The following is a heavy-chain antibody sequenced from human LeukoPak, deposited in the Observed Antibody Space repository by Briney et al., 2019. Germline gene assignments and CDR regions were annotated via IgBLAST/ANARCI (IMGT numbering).Heavy chain of an antibody. CDR1: GFTFSNYA. CDR2: ISHDADIT. D-gene: IGHD3-10*01. CDR3: AKWAVRGVIPYLPYFDY. J-gene: IGHJ4*02. Sequence: GGSLRLSCAASGFTFSNYAMSWVRQAPGEGPEWVSAISHDADITRYADSVKGRFTISRDNSKNTLYLQMNSLRAEDTAVYYCAKWAVRGVIPYLPYFDYWGQGTLVTVSS. V-gene: IGHV3-23*01.